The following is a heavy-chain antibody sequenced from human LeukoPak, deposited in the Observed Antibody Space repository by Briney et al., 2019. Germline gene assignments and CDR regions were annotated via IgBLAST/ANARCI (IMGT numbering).Heavy chain of an antibody. J-gene: IGHJ4*02. CDR3: ARGNLLYST. CDR2: IYYSGST. V-gene: IGHV4-39*07. D-gene: IGHD2-15*01. Sequence: SETLSLTCTVSGGSISSSSYYWGWIRQPPGKGLEWIGSIYYSGSTYYNPSLKSRVTISVDTSKNQFSLKLSSVTAADTAVYYCARGNLLYSTWGQGTLDTLPT. CDR1: GGSISSSSYY.